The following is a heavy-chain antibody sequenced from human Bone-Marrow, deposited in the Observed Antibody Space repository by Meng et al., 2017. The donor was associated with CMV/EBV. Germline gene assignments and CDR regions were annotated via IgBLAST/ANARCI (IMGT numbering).Heavy chain of an antibody. J-gene: IGHJ4*02. CDR2: ISSSGSTI. CDR3: ARVYSYGDYYFDY. Sequence: SLKISCAASGFTFSDYYMSWIRQAPGKGLEWVSYISSSGSTIYYADSVKGRFTISRDNAKNSLYLQMNSLRAEDTAVYYCARVYSYGDYYFDYWGQGTLVTVSS. CDR1: GFTFSDYY. D-gene: IGHD5-18*01. V-gene: IGHV3-11*01.